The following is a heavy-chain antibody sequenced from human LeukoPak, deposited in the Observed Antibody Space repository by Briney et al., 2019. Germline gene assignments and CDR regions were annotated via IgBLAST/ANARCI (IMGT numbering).Heavy chain of an antibody. CDR2: IYYSGST. CDR3: ARGGNYYDSSGYWL. V-gene: IGHV4-59*01. CDR1: GGSISSYY. J-gene: IGHJ4*02. Sequence: SETLSLTCTVSGGSISSYYWSWLRQPPGKGLEWVGYIYYSGSTNYNPSLKSRVTISVDTSKNQFSLKLSSVTAADTAVYYCARGGNYYDSSGYWLWGQGTLVTVSS. D-gene: IGHD3-22*01.